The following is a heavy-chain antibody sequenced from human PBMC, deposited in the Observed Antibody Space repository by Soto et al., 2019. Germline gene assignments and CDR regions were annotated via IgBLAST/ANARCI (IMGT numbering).Heavy chain of an antibody. CDR2: IYYSGST. CDR1: GGSISSGGYY. J-gene: IGHJ5*02. D-gene: IGHD3-22*01. CDR3: AREMYDSSGYFAPSPS. Sequence: LSLTCTVSGGSISSGGYYWSWIRQHPGKGLEWIGYIYYSGSTYYNPSLKSRVTISVDTSKNQFSLKLSSVTAADTAVYYCAREMYDSSGYFAPSPSWGQGTLVTVSS. V-gene: IGHV4-31*03.